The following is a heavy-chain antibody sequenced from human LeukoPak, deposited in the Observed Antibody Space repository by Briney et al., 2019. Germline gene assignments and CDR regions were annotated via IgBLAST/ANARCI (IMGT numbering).Heavy chain of an antibody. V-gene: IGHV3-23*01. J-gene: IGHJ4*02. CDR2: ISGSGGST. D-gene: IGHD5-12*01. CDR1: GFTFSSYS. CDR3: AKGTQIRGYSGYDYGAFDY. Sequence: PGGSLRLSCAASGFTFSSYSMNWVRQAPGKGLEWVSAISGSGGSTYYADSVKGRFTISRDNSKNTLYLQMNSLRAEDTAVYYCAKGTQIRGYSGYDYGAFDYWGQGTLVTVSS.